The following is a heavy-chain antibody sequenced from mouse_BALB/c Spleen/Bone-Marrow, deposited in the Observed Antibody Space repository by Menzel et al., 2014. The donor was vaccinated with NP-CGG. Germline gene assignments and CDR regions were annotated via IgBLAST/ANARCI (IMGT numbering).Heavy chain of an antibody. V-gene: IGHV1-54*01. D-gene: IGHD2-14*01. J-gene: IGHJ3*01. CDR3: ARGDYRYDGFAY. Sequence: QLQQPGAELVRPGTSVKVACKAYGYAFTNYLIEWVKQRPGQGLEWIGVINPGSGGTNYNEKFKGKATLAADKSSSTAYMQLSSLTSDDSAVYFCARGDYRYDGFAYWGQGTLVTVSA. CDR2: INPGSGGT. CDR1: GYAFTNYL.